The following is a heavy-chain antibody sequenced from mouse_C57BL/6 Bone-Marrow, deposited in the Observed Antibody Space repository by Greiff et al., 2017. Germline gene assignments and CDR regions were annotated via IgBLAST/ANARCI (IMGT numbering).Heavy chain of an antibody. D-gene: IGHD1-1*01. CDR2: IYPRSGNT. J-gene: IGHJ3*01. V-gene: IGHV1-81*01. CDR3: ARCYYYGSSYPFAY. CDR1: GYTFTSYG. Sequence: VQLQQSGAELARPGASVKLSCKASGYTFTSYGLSWVKQRTGQGLEWIGEIYPRSGNTYYNEKFKGKATLTADKSSSTAYMELRSLTSEDSAVYFCARCYYYGSSYPFAYWGQGTLVTVSA.